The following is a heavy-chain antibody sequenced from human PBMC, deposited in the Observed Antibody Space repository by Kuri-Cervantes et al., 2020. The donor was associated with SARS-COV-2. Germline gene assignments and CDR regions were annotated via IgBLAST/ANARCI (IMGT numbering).Heavy chain of an antibody. V-gene: IGHV4-34*01. CDR3: ARGRSPGY. CDR1: GGSFSGYY. J-gene: IGHJ4*02. CDR2: INHSGST. Sequence: SETLSLTCAVYGGSFSGYYWSWIRQPPGKGLEWIGEINHSGSTNYNPSLKSRVTISVDTSKNQFSLKLSSVTAADTAVYYCARGRSPGYWGQGTLVTVSS.